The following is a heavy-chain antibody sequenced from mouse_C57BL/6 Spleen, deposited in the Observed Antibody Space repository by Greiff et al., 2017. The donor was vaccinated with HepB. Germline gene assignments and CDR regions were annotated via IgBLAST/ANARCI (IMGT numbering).Heavy chain of an antibody. Sequence: VKLQQSGAELARPGASVKMSCKASGYTFTSYTMHWVKQRPGQGLEWIGYINPSSGYTKYNQKFKDKATLTADKSSSTAYMQLSSLTSEDSAVYYCARDSSGQYYFDYWGQGTTLTVSS. D-gene: IGHD3-2*02. CDR1: GYTFTSYT. CDR3: ARDSSGQYYFDY. V-gene: IGHV1-4*01. J-gene: IGHJ2*01. CDR2: INPSSGYT.